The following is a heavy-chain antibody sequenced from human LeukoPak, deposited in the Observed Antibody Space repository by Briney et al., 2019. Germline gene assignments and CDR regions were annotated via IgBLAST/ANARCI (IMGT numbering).Heavy chain of an antibody. CDR1: GGSSSGYY. D-gene: IGHD6-13*01. Sequence: PSETLSLTCAVVGGSSSGYYWSCIRQPPGKWLEWMGEINHSGSTNYNPSLKSRVTISVDTSKNQFSLKLSSVTAPATAVYYCARGLVRGLIAAAARGWFDHWGQGTLVTVSS. CDR2: INHSGST. V-gene: IGHV4-34*01. CDR3: ARGLVRGLIAAAARGWFDH. J-gene: IGHJ5*02.